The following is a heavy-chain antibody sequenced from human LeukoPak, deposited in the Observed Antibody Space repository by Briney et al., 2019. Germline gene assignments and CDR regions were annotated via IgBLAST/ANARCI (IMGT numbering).Heavy chain of an antibody. Sequence: GGSLRLSCAGSRFTFSDYYMSWIRQAPGKGLEWVSYISSSGRTIYYADSVKGRFTISRDNAKNSLYLQMNSLRAEDTAVYYCARADCSSSSCYELDYWGQGTLVTVSS. CDR3: ARADCSSSSCYELDY. J-gene: IGHJ4*02. V-gene: IGHV3-11*04. CDR2: ISSSGRTI. CDR1: RFTFSDYY. D-gene: IGHD2-2*01.